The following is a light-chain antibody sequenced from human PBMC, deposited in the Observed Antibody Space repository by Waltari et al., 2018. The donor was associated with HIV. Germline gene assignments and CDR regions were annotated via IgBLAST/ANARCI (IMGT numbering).Light chain of an antibody. CDR2: WAS. V-gene: IGKV4-1*01. Sequence: DIVMTQSPEYLAVSLGERTTINCKASQSILHGSNDKNYLAWYQQRAGQSPKLLIYWASTRESGVPERFNGSVSGTDFTLTISSLQAEDVAVYYCQQYYKTPWTFGRGTKVQI. J-gene: IGKJ1*01. CDR3: QQYYKTPWT. CDR1: QSILHGSNDKNY.